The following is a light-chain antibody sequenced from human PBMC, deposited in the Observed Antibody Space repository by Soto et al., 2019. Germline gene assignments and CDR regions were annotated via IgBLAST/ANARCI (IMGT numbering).Light chain of an antibody. CDR3: QQYNSYWT. Sequence: DIQMTQSPSTLSASVGDRVTITCRASQSISSWLAWYQQKPGKAPKLLIYKASSFESGVPSRVSGSGSGTEFTLTISSLQPDDFATYYCQQYNSYWTFGQGTKVEIK. CDR2: KAS. J-gene: IGKJ1*01. CDR1: QSISSW. V-gene: IGKV1-5*03.